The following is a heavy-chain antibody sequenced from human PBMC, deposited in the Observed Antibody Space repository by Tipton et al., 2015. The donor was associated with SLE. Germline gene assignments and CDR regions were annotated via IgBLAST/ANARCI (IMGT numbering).Heavy chain of an antibody. CDR1: GGSISSSSYY. D-gene: IGHD3-22*01. Sequence: TLSLTCTVSGGSISSSSYYWGWIRQPPGKGLEWIGYIYYNGSTSYTPSLKSRVTISVDTSKNQFSLRLSSVTAADTAVYYCARDDPDDPISESRGVPGDYWGQGTLVTVSS. CDR2: IYYNGST. J-gene: IGHJ4*02. CDR3: ARDDPDDPISESRGVPGDY. V-gene: IGHV4-39*07.